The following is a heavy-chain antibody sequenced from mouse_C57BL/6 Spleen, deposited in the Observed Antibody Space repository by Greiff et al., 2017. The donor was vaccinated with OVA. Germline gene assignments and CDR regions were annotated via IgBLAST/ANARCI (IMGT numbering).Heavy chain of an antibody. Sequence: EVKLVESGGGLVKPGGSLKLSCAASGFTFSSYAMSWVRQTPEKRLEWVATISAGGSYTYYPDNVKGRFTFSRDNAKNNLYLQLSHLKSEDTAVDYCARDDSSGYSFDDWGKGTTLTVAS. CDR3: ARDDSSGYSFDD. V-gene: IGHV5-4*01. CDR2: ISAGGSYT. CDR1: GFTFSSYA. D-gene: IGHD3-2*02. J-gene: IGHJ2*01.